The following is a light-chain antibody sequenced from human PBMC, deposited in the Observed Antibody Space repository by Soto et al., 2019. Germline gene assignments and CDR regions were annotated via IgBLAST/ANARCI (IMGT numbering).Light chain of an antibody. V-gene: IGLV1-51*01. CDR3: GSWDSSLSGVI. J-gene: IGLJ7*01. CDR1: NSNIGNNY. CDR2: DND. Sequence: QSVLTQPPSVSAAPGQKVTISCSGSNSNIGNNYVSWYQQFPGTAPRLLIYDNDQRPSGIPDRFSGSKSGTSATLGITGLQTGDEADYYCGSWDSSLSGVIFGGGTQLTVL.